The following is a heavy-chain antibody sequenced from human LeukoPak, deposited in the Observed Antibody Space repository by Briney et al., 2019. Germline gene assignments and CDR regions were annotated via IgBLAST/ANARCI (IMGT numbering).Heavy chain of an antibody. V-gene: IGHV3-74*01. J-gene: IGHJ4*02. D-gene: IGHD3-3*01. CDR1: GFTFSTSS. Sequence: GGSLRLSCAASGFTFSTSSMHWVRQAPGKGLVWVSRLTSDGSSTSYADSVKGRFTISRDNAKSTLHLQMNSLRAEDTAVYYCAKDQRQTYYDFWSGYYTVDYWGQGTLVTVSS. CDR3: AKDQRQTYYDFWSGYYTVDY. CDR2: LTSDGSST.